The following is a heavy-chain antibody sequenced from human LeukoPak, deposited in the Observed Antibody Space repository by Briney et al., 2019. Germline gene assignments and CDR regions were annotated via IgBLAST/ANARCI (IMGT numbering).Heavy chain of an antibody. CDR3: TSSRVGAINFDY. CDR2: IKSKTDGGTT. J-gene: IGHJ4*02. D-gene: IGHD1-26*01. Sequence: GGSLGLSCAASGFTFSNAWMSWVRQAPGKGLEWVGRIKSKTDGGTTDYAAPVKGRFTISRDDSKNTLYLQMNSLKTEDTAVYYCTSSRVGAINFDYWGQGTLVTVSS. V-gene: IGHV3-15*01. CDR1: GFTFSNAW.